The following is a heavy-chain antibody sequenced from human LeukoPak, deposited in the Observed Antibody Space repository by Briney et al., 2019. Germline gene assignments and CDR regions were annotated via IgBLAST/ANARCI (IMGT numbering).Heavy chain of an antibody. CDR2: IYYSGST. J-gene: IGHJ4*02. CDR1: GGSISSYY. V-gene: IGHV4-59*01. CDR3: ARYYGTSGPTDY. Sequence: SETLSLTCTVSGGSISSYYWSWIRQPPGKGLEWIGYIYYSGSTNYNPSLKSRVTISVDTSKNQFSLKLSSVTAADTAVYYCARYYGTSGPTDYWGQGTLVTVSS. D-gene: IGHD3-22*01.